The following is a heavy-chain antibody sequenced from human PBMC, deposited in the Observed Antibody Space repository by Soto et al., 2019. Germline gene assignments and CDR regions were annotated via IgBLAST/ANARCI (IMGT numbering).Heavy chain of an antibody. CDR1: GGSISRGGYY. Sequence: QVQLQESGPGLVKPSQTLSLTCTVSGGSISRGGYYWNWIRQHPGKGLEWIGYIFYSGTTYYNPSLKSRVTITVDTSKSQFSLKLSSVPAAHTAVYYCARSVDPWGQGTLVTVSS. J-gene: IGHJ5*02. CDR3: ARSVDP. V-gene: IGHV4-31*03. CDR2: IFYSGTT.